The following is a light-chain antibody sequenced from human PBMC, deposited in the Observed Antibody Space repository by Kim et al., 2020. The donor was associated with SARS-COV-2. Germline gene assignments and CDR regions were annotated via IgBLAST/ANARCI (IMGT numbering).Light chain of an antibody. Sequence: SAYVGDRVTITCQAGQDISTHLNLFQLKPGKAPKLPIYDASNLETGVPSRFSGSGSGPDYTFTISSLRPEDIATHYCQQYDDLPYTFGQGTKLEI. V-gene: IGKV1-33*01. CDR2: DAS. CDR3: QQYDDLPYT. CDR1: QDISTH. J-gene: IGKJ2*01.